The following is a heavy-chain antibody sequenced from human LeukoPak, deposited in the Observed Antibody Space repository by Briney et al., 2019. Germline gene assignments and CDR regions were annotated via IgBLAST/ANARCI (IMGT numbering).Heavy chain of an antibody. CDR1: GFIFSRSW. Sequence: PGGSLRLSCAASGFIFSRSWMNWVRQAPGKGLEWVSYISSSGSTIYYADSVKGRFTISRDNAKKSLYLQMNSLRAEDTAVYYCARVYSSGWSYWGQGTLVTVSS. V-gene: IGHV3-48*03. D-gene: IGHD6-19*01. CDR2: ISSSGSTI. CDR3: ARVYSSGWSY. J-gene: IGHJ4*02.